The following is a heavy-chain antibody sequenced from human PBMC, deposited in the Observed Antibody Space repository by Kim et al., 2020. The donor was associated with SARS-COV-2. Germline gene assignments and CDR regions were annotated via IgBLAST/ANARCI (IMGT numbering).Heavy chain of an antibody. CDR1: GGSFSGYY. D-gene: IGHD3-10*01. V-gene: IGHV4-34*01. CDR3: ARARVWFRDNVNAFDI. Sequence: SETLSLTCAVYGGSFSGYYWSWIRQPPGKGLEWIGEINHSGSTNYNPSLKSRVTISVDTSKNQFSLKLSSVTAADTAVYYCARARVWFRDNVNAFDIWGQGTMVTVSS. J-gene: IGHJ3*02. CDR2: INHSGST.